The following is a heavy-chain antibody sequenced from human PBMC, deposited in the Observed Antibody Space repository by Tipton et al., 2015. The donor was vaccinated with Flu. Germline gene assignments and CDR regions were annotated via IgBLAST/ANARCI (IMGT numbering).Heavy chain of an antibody. V-gene: IGHV4-38-2*01. D-gene: IGHD3-10*02. CDR1: GYSVSSGYY. J-gene: IGHJ4*02. CDR3: ARHTGDSVRGVIDY. CDR2: IYHSGST. Sequence: GLVKPSETLSLTCAVSGYSVSSGYYWGWIRQPPGKGLEWIGNIYHSGSTYYNPSLKSRVTISVDRSKNQFSLRLSSVTAADTAVYYCARHTGDSVRGVIDYWGQGTLVTVSS.